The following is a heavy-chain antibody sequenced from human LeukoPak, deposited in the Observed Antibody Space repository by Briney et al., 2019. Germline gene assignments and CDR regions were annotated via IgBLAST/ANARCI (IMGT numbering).Heavy chain of an antibody. J-gene: IGHJ4*02. D-gene: IGHD3-10*01. Sequence: GGSLRLSCTASGFTFGDYSLSWVRQAPGKGLEWVGFIRSKVYGGTTEYAASVKGRFTISRDDSKSIAYLQMNSLKTEDTAVYYCTGSFGELTFFNYWGQGTLVTVSS. CDR1: GFTFGDYS. CDR2: IRSKVYGGTT. V-gene: IGHV3-49*04. CDR3: TGSFGELTFFNY.